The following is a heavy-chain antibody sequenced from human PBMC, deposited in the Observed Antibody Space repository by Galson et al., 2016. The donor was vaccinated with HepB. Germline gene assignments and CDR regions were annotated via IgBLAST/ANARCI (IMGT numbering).Heavy chain of an antibody. CDR1: GFTFSNFW. J-gene: IGHJ4*02. CDR3: ARAQWNPSRRASYLDH. CDR2: IKQDGRET. V-gene: IGHV3-7*04. D-gene: IGHD1-1*01. Sequence: SLRLSCAASGFTFSNFWMNWVRQAPGKGLEWVANIKQDGRETYYVDSVKGRFTISRDNAKSSVSLQMDSLRGDDTAVYYCARAQWNPSRRASYLDHWGQGSMVTVSS.